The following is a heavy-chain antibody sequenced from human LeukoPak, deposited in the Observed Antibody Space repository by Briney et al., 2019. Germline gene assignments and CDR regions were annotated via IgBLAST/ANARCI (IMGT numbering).Heavy chain of an antibody. Sequence: PGGSLRLSCAASGFTFSPYGMTWVRQAPGKGLEWVSVISNSGGSTYYADSVKGRFTISRDNSKNTLYLQMNSLRAEDTAVYYCAKGVLTVTTLGWFDPWGQGTLVTVSS. J-gene: IGHJ5*02. CDR3: AKGVLTVTTLGWFDP. D-gene: IGHD4-17*01. CDR1: GFTFSPYG. V-gene: IGHV3-23*01. CDR2: ISNSGGST.